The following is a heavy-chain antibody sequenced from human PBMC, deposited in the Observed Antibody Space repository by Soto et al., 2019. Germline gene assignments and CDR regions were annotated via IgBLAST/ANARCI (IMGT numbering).Heavy chain of an antibody. CDR2: ISAYNGNT. CDR1: GYTFTSYG. Sequence: ASVKVSCKASGYTFTSYGISWVRQAPGQGLEWMGWISAYNGNTSYAQKLQGRVTMTTDTSTSTAYMELRSLRSDDTAVYYCARRIAVAGQWDWFDPWGQGTLVTVSS. D-gene: IGHD6-19*01. CDR3: ARRIAVAGQWDWFDP. J-gene: IGHJ5*02. V-gene: IGHV1-18*04.